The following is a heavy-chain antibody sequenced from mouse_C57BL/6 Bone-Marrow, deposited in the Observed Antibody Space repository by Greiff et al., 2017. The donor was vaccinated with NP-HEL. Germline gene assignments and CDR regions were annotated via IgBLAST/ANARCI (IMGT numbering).Heavy chain of an antibody. CDR3: ASLLLRLYAMDY. CDR1: GYAFSSSW. Sequence: VQLQQSGPELVKPGASVKISCKASGYAFSSSWMNWVKQRPGKGLVWIGRIYPGDGDTNYNGKFKGKATLTADKSSSQAYMQLSSLTSEDSAVYFCASLLLRLYAMDYWGQGTSVTVSS. D-gene: IGHD1-1*01. V-gene: IGHV1-82*01. CDR2: IYPGDGDT. J-gene: IGHJ4*01.